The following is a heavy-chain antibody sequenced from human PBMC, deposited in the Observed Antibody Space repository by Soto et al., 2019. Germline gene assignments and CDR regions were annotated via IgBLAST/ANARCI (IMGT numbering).Heavy chain of an antibody. Sequence: HVQLVQSGGELKKPGASVKVSCNTSGYTFNTYFITWVRQAPGQGLEWMGWISPHNGNTNYAEKFQGRVTMTADTITKTAYMELRNLRIDDPAVYYCAGDTGNSFDYWGQGTPVTVPS. CDR2: ISPHNGNT. V-gene: IGHV1-18*01. CDR1: GYTFNTYF. J-gene: IGHJ4*02. CDR3: AGDTGNSFDY.